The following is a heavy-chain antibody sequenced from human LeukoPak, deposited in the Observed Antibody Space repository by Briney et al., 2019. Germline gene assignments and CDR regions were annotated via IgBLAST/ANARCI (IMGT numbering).Heavy chain of an antibody. CDR3: ARGYGDYGGFDYFDY. D-gene: IGHD4-17*01. Sequence: GASVKVSCKASGYTFTSYGISWVRQAPGQGLEWMGWISAYNGNTNYAQKLQGRVTMITDTSTSTAYMELRSLRSDDTAVYYCARGYGDYGGFDYFDYWGQGTLVTVSS. V-gene: IGHV1-18*01. CDR2: ISAYNGNT. CDR1: GYTFTSYG. J-gene: IGHJ4*02.